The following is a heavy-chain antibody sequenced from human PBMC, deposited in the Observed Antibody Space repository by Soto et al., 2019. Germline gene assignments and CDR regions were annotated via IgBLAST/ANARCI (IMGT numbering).Heavy chain of an antibody. D-gene: IGHD3-3*01. V-gene: IGHV3-30-3*01. Sequence: PGGSLRLSCAASGFTFSSYAMHWVRQAPGKGLEWVAVISYDGSNKYYADSVKGRFTISRDNSKNTLYLQMNSLRAEDTAVYYCSRSSRSGRYYYYGMDVWGQGTTVTVSS. CDR2: ISYDGSNK. CDR3: SRSSRSGRYYYYGMDV. CDR1: GFTFSSYA. J-gene: IGHJ6*02.